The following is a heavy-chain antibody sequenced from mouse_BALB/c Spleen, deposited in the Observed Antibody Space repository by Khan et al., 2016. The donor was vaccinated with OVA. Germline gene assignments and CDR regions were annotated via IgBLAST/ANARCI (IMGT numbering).Heavy chain of an antibody. D-gene: IGHD1-2*01. J-gene: IGHJ3*01. CDR3: TRDKNCYGYLAY. Sequence: VQLKQSGPGLVKPSQSLSLTCSVTGYSITSGYYWNWIRQFPGNKLEWMGYISYDGSNNYNPSLKNRISITRDTSENQFFLTLNSVTTEDTATYYCTRDKNCYGYLAYWGQGTLVTVSA. CDR1: GYSITSGYY. V-gene: IGHV3-6*02. CDR2: ISYDGSN.